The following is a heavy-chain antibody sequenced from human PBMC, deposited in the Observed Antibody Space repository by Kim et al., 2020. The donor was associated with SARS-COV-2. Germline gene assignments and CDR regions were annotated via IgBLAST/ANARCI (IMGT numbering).Heavy chain of an antibody. CDR2: IRSKAYGGTT. Sequence: GGSLRLSCTASGFTFGDYAMSWFRQAPGKGLEWVGFIRSKAYGGTTEYAASVKGRFTISRDDSKSIAYLQMNSLKTEDTAVYYCTRDLALPKRFDWLPLPPPLWGQGTLVTVSS. CDR1: GFTFGDYA. CDR3: TRDLALPKRFDWLPLPPPL. V-gene: IGHV3-49*03. J-gene: IGHJ1*01. D-gene: IGHD3-9*01.